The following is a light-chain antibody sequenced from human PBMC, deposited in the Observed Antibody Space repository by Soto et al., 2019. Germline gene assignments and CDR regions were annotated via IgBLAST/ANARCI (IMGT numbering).Light chain of an antibody. Sequence: QSVLTQPASVSGSPGQSITTSCTGTSSDVGGYNYVSWYQQHPGKAPKLMIYDVSNRPSGVSNRFSGSKSGNTASLTISGLQAEDEADYYCSSYTSSGTRVFGTGTKVT. V-gene: IGLV2-14*01. CDR2: DVS. J-gene: IGLJ1*01. CDR3: SSYTSSGTRV. CDR1: SSDVGGYNY.